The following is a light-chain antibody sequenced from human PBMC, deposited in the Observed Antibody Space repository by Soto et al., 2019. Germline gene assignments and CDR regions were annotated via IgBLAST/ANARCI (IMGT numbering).Light chain of an antibody. V-gene: IGKV2-28*01. J-gene: IGKJ1*01. CDR3: QENYSPFPA. CDR1: QSLLHSNGYNY. Sequence: DIVMTQSPLSLPVTPGEPASISCRSSQSLLHSNGYNYLDWYQXTQGKVPQVXIYASTNLHTGAPARFSGSGSGTDLTITINNLQAEDCETYVCQENYSPFPAFGPGTKVDIK. CDR2: AST.